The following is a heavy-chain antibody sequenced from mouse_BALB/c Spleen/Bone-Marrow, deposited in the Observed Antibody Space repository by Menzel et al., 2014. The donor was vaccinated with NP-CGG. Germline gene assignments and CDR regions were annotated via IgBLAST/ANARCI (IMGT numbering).Heavy chain of an antibody. CDR1: GYSITSGYY. Sequence: EESGPGLVKPSQSLSLTCSVTGYSITSGYYWNWIRQFPGNKLEWMGYISYDGSNNYNPSLKNRISITRDTSKNQFFLKLNSVTTKDTATYYCARGNYVDYWGQGTTLTVSS. CDR2: ISYDGSN. CDR3: ARGNYVDY. V-gene: IGHV3-6*02. J-gene: IGHJ2*01.